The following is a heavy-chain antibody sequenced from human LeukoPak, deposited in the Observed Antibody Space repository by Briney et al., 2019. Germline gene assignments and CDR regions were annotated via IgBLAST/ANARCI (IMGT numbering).Heavy chain of an antibody. V-gene: IGHV3-48*02. D-gene: IGHD6-6*01. CDR2: ITSSSSTI. J-gene: IGHJ4*02. CDR1: GFTFSSYN. Sequence: GGSLRLSCAASGFTFSSYNMNWVRQAPGKGLEWVSYITSSSSTIYYADSVKGRFTISRDNAMNSLYLQMNSLRDEDTAVYYCAREYSSSSGSVSDYWGQGTLVTVSS. CDR3: AREYSSSSGSVSDY.